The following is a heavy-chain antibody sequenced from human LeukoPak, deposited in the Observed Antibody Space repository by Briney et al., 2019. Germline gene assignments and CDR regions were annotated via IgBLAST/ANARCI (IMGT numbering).Heavy chain of an antibody. D-gene: IGHD4-17*01. V-gene: IGHV4-34*01. CDR1: GGSFSGYY. CDR3: ARLDYGDYDGGYWFDP. Sequence: PSETLSLTCAVYGGSFSGYYWSWIRQPPGKGLEWIGEINHSGSTNYNPSLKSRVTISVDTSKNQFSLKLSSVTAADTAVYYCARLDYGDYDGGYWFDPWGQGTLVTVSS. CDR2: INHSGST. J-gene: IGHJ5*02.